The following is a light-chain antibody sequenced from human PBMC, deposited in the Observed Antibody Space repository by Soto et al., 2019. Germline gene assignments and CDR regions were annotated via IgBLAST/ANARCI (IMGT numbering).Light chain of an antibody. CDR1: QNIHIN. CDR2: GVT. Sequence: EIEMTQSPYTLSVSPGDTATLSCRSSQNIHINLAWYQQKPGQAPTLLIYGVTARATGIPARFSGSGSGTDFTLTISSLEPEDFAGYYCQQRSNSFGGGTKVDI. V-gene: IGKV3-11*01. CDR3: QQRSNS. J-gene: IGKJ4*01.